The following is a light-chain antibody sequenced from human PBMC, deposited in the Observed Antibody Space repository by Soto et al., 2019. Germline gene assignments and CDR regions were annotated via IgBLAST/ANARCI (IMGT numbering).Light chain of an antibody. V-gene: IGKV3D-20*01. J-gene: IGKJ1*01. CDR1: QRVSGGF. CDR3: QQYGSSAS. CDR2: DTS. Sequence: DIVLTQSPATLSLSPGERATLYCGASQRVSGGFLAWYQQKPGLAPRLILYDTSFRATGIPDRFSGSGSGTDFTLTISRLDPEDLAVYYCQQYGSSASFGQGPEVEIK.